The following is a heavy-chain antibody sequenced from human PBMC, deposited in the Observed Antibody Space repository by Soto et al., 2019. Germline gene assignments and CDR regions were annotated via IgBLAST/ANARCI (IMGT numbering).Heavy chain of an antibody. Sequence: ESGGGVVQPGRSLRLSCAASGFTFRLYGMHWVRQAPGKGLEWVAVTSYDGSNKFYADSVKGRFTISRDNSKNTLYLEMNSLRPEDTAVYFCAKDSAYNGYDVYDYYYGMDVWGQGTTVTVSS. CDR3: AKDSAYNGYDVYDYYYGMDV. CDR1: GFTFRLYG. V-gene: IGHV3-30*18. J-gene: IGHJ6*02. CDR2: TSYDGSNK. D-gene: IGHD5-12*01.